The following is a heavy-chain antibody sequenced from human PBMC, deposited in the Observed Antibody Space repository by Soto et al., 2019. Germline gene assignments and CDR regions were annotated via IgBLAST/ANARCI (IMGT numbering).Heavy chain of an antibody. CDR3: ARENSGDAFDF. CDR1: GFAIRNYE. CDR2: INSGGTSK. Sequence: QPGGSLRLSCAASGFAIRNYEMNWVRQAPGKGLEWVSYINSGGTSKKYTDSVEGRFTISRDTALNSLYLQMDSLRDEDTAIYYCARENSGDAFDFWGQGILVTVSS. V-gene: IGHV3-48*03. D-gene: IGHD4-17*01. J-gene: IGHJ4*02.